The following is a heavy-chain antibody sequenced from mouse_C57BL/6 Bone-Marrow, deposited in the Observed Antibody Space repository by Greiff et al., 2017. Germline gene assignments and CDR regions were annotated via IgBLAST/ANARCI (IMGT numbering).Heavy chain of an antibody. CDR2: IEPETGGT. V-gene: IGHV1-15*01. J-gene: IGHJ3*01. D-gene: IGHD1-1*01. Sequence: VKLQESGAELVRPGASVTLSCKASGYTFTDYEMHWVKQTPVHGLEWIGAIEPETGGTAYNQKFKGMALLTADKSSSTAYMELRSLTSEDSAVYYCTRGYYYYGSPWFAYWGQGTLVTVSA. CDR1: GYTFTDYE. CDR3: TRGYYYYGSPWFAY.